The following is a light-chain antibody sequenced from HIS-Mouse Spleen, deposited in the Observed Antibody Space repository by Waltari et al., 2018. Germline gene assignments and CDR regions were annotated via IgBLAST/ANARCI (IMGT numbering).Light chain of an antibody. CDR1: NIGSKS. CDR3: QVWDSSSDLSYV. V-gene: IGLV3-21*03. J-gene: IGLJ1*01. CDR2: DDS. Sequence: SYVLTQPPSVSVAPGKTARITCGGNNIGSKSVHWYQQKPGQAPVLVVYDDSDRPSGVPGRFSGSNSGNTATLTISRVEAGDEADYYCQVWDSSSDLSYVFGTGTKVTVL.